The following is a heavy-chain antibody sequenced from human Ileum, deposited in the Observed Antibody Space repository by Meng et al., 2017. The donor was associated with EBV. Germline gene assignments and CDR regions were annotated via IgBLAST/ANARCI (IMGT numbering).Heavy chain of an antibody. CDR2: IYYSGST. J-gene: IGHJ4*02. D-gene: IGHD3-3*01. CDR1: GDSISSSNHW. CDR3: ARRYYGVPFDN. V-gene: IGHV4-39*01. Sequence: QRQLHDSGPGLVKPSETLSLPCAVSGDSISSSNHWWGWIRQPPGKGLEWVGTIYYSGSTFYNPSLKSRVTISLDTSKNQFSLKVSSVTAADTAVYYCARRYYGVPFDNWGQGTLVTVSS.